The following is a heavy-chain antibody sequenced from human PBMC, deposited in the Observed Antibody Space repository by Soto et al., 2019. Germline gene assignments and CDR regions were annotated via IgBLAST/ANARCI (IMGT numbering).Heavy chain of an antibody. CDR3: AKDLGIVATTRGFDY. Sequence: GASVKVSCKASGGTFSSYTISWVRQAHEQGLEWMGRIIPILGIANYAQKFQGRVTIPADKSTSTAYMELSSLRPEDTAVYYCAKDLGIVATTRGFDYWGQGTLVTVS. CDR2: IIPILGIA. V-gene: IGHV1-69*04. CDR1: GGTFSSYT. J-gene: IGHJ4*02. D-gene: IGHD5-12*01.